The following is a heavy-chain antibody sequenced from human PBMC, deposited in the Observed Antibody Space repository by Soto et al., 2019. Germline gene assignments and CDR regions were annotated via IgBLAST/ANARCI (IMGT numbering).Heavy chain of an antibody. CDR1: GGSISSYY. V-gene: IGHV4-59*01. J-gene: IGHJ6*02. CDR3: ARDTITIFGVDYYGMDV. D-gene: IGHD3-3*01. CDR2: IYYSGST. Sequence: TVSGGSISSYYWSWIRQPPGKGLEWIGYIYYSGSTNYNPSLKSRVTISVDTSKNQFSLKLSSVTAADTAVYYCARDTITIFGVDYYGMDVWGQGTRVTLSS.